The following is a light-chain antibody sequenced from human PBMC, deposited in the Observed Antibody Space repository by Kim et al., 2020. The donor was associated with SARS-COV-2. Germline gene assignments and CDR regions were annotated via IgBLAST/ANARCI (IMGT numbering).Light chain of an antibody. V-gene: IGLV1-44*01. CDR3: AAWDDRLSGRL. Sequence: QSVLTQAPSVSGTPGQRVAISCSGSSSNIEKNTVSWFRQLPRTAPKLLIYNNDQRPSGVPDRFSGSKSGTSASLAISGLQSEDEADYFCAAWDDRLSGRLLGGGTKLTVL. CDR2: NND. CDR1: SSNIEKNT. J-gene: IGLJ2*01.